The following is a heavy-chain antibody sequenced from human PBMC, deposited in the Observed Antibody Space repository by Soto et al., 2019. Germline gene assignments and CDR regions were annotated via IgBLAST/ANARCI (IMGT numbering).Heavy chain of an antibody. D-gene: IGHD2-15*01. V-gene: IGHV3-66*01. Sequence: GGSLRLSCAASGFTVSSNYVTWVRQAPGKGLEWVSVNSGGSTNYADSVKGRFTISRDDSKNTLFLQMNSLRAEDTAVYYCATAKLLLPWLFDYWGQGTLVTVSS. CDR3: ATAKLLLPWLFDY. J-gene: IGHJ4*02. CDR1: GFTVSSNY. CDR2: NSGGST.